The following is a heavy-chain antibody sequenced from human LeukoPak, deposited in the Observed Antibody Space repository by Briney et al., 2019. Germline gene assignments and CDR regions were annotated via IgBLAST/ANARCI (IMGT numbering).Heavy chain of an antibody. Sequence: SETLSLTCAVSGGSISSSNWWSWVRQPPGKGLEWIGEIYHSGSTNYNPSLKSRVTISVDKSKNQFSLKLSSVTAADTAVYYCARRTPYSSGWELPDKHYYYYYYMDVWGKGTTVTVSS. CDR3: ARRTPYSSGWELPDKHYYYYYYMDV. D-gene: IGHD6-19*01. J-gene: IGHJ6*03. CDR1: GGSISSSNW. V-gene: IGHV4-4*02. CDR2: IYHSGST.